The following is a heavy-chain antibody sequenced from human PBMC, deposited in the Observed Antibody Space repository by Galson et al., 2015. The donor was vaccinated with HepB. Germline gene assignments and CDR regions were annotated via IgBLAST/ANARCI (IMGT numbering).Heavy chain of an antibody. CDR1: GYTFTNYA. D-gene: IGHD3-10*01. CDR3: ARTPYYGSGSYHNAWFDP. CDR2: INTNTGNP. Sequence: SVKVSCKASGYTFTNYAMNWVRQAPGQGLEWMGWINTNTGNPTYAQGFTGRFVFSLDTSVSTAYLQISSLKADDTAAYYCARTPYYGSGSYHNAWFDPWGQGTLVTVSS. V-gene: IGHV7-4-1*02. J-gene: IGHJ5*02.